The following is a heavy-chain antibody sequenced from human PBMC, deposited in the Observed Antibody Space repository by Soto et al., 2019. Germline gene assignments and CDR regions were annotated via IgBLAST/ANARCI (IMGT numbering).Heavy chain of an antibody. J-gene: IGHJ3*02. CDR2: ISPHNDRT. CDR1: GYNFTSYG. CDR3: ARDLYYSSGRYFDHDAFAI. Sequence: QVQLVQSGADVKKPGASVKVSCKASGYNFTSYGISWVRQAPGQGLEWMGWISPHNDRTKYARRFQDRVTMTTETPTSTVYMELGSLRSDDTAVYYCARDLYYSSGRYFDHDAFAIWGLGTVVTVSS. V-gene: IGHV1-18*01. D-gene: IGHD6-19*01.